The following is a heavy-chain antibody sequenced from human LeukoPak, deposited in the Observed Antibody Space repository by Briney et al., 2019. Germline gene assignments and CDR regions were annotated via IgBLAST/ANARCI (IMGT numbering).Heavy chain of an antibody. Sequence: SVKVSCKASGGTFSSYAISWVRQAPGQGLEWMGRIIPILGIANYAQKFQGRVTITADKSMSTAYMELSSLRSEDTAVYYCARDFDSSGYYYLGGAYYYYGMDVWGQGTTVTVSS. D-gene: IGHD3-22*01. V-gene: IGHV1-69*04. CDR1: GGTFSSYA. CDR2: IIPILGIA. CDR3: ARDFDSSGYYYLGGAYYYYGMDV. J-gene: IGHJ6*02.